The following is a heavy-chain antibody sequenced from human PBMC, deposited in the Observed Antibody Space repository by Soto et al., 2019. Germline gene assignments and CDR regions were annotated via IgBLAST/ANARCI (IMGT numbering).Heavy chain of an antibody. D-gene: IGHD2-15*01. CDR1: GFTFSSYA. Sequence: GGSLRLSCAASGFTFSSYAMSWVRQAPGKGLEWVSAISSSGGSTYYADSVKGRFTISRDNSKNTLYLQMNSLRAEDTAVYYCANRYCSGGSCYFPPTIDYWGQGTLVTVSS. CDR2: ISSSGGST. CDR3: ANRYCSGGSCYFPPTIDY. V-gene: IGHV3-23*01. J-gene: IGHJ4*02.